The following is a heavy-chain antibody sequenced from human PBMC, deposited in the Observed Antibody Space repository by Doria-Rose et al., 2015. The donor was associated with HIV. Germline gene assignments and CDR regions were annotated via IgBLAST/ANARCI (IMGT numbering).Heavy chain of an antibody. CDR2: ISSDSNYI. CDR1: GFTFITYS. J-gene: IGHJ2*01. D-gene: IGHD1-26*01. CDR3: ARDPDPTELRFLDL. V-gene: IGHV3-21*03. Sequence: VQLVQSGGGLVRPGGSLRLSCAASGFTFITYSMNWVRQAPGKGLEWVSSISSDSNYIYYTDSLKGRFIIARDNAKNAQFLQMNDLRIEDTGVYYCARDPDPTELRFLDLWGRGTRVNGSA.